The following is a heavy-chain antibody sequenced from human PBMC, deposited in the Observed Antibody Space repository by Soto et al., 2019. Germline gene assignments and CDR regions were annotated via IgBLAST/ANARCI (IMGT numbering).Heavy chain of an antibody. CDR2: ISSSSSYT. J-gene: IGHJ6*02. Sequence: PGGSLRLSCAASGFTFSDYYMSWIRRAPGKGLEWVSYISSSSSYTNYADSVKGRFTISRDNAKNSLYLQMNSLRAEDTAVYYCARVRGVTTGLGMDVWGQGTTVTVSS. D-gene: IGHD4-17*01. CDR3: ARVRGVTTGLGMDV. V-gene: IGHV3-11*06. CDR1: GFTFSDYY.